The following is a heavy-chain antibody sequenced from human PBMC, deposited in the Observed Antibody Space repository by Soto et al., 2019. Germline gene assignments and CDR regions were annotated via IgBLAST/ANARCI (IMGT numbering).Heavy chain of an antibody. V-gene: IGHV3-23*01. CDR3: ARAKQLVISYYYYGIDV. Sequence: PGGSLRLSCAASGFTFSSYAMSWVRQAPGKGLEWVSAISGSGGSTYYADSVKGRFTISRDNSKNTLYLQMNSLRAEDTAVYYCARAKQLVISYYYYGIDVWGQGPTVTVYS. J-gene: IGHJ6*02. CDR1: GFTFSSYA. D-gene: IGHD6-6*01. CDR2: ISGSGGST.